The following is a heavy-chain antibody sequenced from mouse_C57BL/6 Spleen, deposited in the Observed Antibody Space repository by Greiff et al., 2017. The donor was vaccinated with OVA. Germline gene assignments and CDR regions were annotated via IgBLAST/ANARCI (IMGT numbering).Heavy chain of an antibody. CDR1: GYTFTDYY. Sequence: VQLKQSGPELVKPGASVKISCKASGYTFTDYYMNWVKQSHGKSLEWIGDINPNNGGTSYNQKFKGKATLTVDKSSSTAYMELRSLTSEDSAVYYCARRGGYGRFAYWGQGTLVTVSA. CDR2: INPNNGGT. CDR3: ARRGGYGRFAY. V-gene: IGHV1-26*01. J-gene: IGHJ3*01. D-gene: IGHD1-1*02.